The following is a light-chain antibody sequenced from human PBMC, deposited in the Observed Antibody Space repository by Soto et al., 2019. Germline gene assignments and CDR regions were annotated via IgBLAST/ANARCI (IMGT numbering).Light chain of an antibody. CDR1: SSNIGAGYD. V-gene: IGLV1-40*01. Sequence: QSVLTQPPSVSGAPGQRVTISCTGSSSNIGAGYDVHWYQQLPGTAPKLLIYGNSNRPSGVPDRFSGSKSGTPASLAITGLQAEDEADYYCQSYDSSLSAPYVFGTGTQLTVL. CDR2: GNS. CDR3: QSYDSSLSAPYV. J-gene: IGLJ1*01.